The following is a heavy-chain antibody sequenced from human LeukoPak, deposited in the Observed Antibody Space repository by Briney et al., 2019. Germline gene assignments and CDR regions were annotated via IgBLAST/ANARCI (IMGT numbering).Heavy chain of an antibody. CDR3: ARGGGFDSSSSGY. CDR1: GFTFSSCS. J-gene: IGHJ4*02. CDR2: ISSSSSYI. D-gene: IGHD6-6*01. V-gene: IGHV3-21*01. Sequence: GGSLRLSCAASGFTFSSCSMNWVRQAPGKGLEWVSSISSSSSYIYYADSVKGRFTISRDNAKNSLYLQMNSLRAEDTAVYYCARGGGFDSSSSGYWGQGTLVTVSS.